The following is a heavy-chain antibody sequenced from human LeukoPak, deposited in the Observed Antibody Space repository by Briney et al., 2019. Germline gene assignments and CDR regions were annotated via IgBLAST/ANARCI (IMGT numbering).Heavy chain of an antibody. Sequence: GGSLRLSCAASGFTFSSYAMSWVRQAPGKGLEWVSAISGSGGSTYYADSVKGRFTISRDNSKNTLYLQMNSLRAEDTAVYYCAKDRRVVVRNYYFDYWGQGTLVTVSS. V-gene: IGHV3-23*01. J-gene: IGHJ4*02. CDR3: AKDRRVVVRNYYFDY. D-gene: IGHD3-22*01. CDR1: GFTFSSYA. CDR2: ISGSGGST.